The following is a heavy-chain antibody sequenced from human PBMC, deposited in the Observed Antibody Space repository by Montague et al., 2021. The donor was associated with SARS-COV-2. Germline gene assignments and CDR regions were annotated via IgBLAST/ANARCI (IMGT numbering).Heavy chain of an antibody. CDR3: ARARQDVVVPALGIGAYYYYYYMDV. Sequence: SETLSLTCAVYGGSFSGYYWSWIRQPPGKGLEWIGEINHSGSTNYNPSLESRVTISVDTSKNQFSLKLGSVTAADTAVYYCARARQDVVVPALGIGAYYYYYYMDVWGKGTTVTVSS. CDR2: INHSGST. V-gene: IGHV4-34*01. CDR1: GGSFSGYY. D-gene: IGHD2-2*01. J-gene: IGHJ6*03.